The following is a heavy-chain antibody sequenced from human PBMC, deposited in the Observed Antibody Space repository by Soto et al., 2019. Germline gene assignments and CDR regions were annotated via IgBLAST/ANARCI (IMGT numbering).Heavy chain of an antibody. CDR3: AREVIAAPYYYYYYYMDV. CDR2: IKQDGSEK. J-gene: IGHJ6*03. CDR1: GFTFSSYW. Sequence: GGSLRLSCAASGFTFSSYWMSGVRQAPGKGLEWEANIKQDGSEKYYVDSVKGRFTISRDNAKNSLYLQMNSLRAEDTAVYYCAREVIAAPYYYYYYYMDVWGKGTTVTVSS. V-gene: IGHV3-7*01. D-gene: IGHD6-13*01.